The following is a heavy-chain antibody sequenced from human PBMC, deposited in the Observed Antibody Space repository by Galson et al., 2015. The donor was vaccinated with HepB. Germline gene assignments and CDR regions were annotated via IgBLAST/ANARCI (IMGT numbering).Heavy chain of an antibody. Sequence: PALVKPTQTLTLTCTFSGFSLSTSGMCVSWIRQPPGKALEWLARIDWDDDKYYSTSLKTRLTISKDTSKNQVVLTMTNMDPVDTATYYCARIPAGHGGSYYFDYWGQGTLVTVSS. CDR1: GFSLSTSGMC. V-gene: IGHV2-70*11. J-gene: IGHJ4*02. CDR3: ARIPAGHGGSYYFDY. CDR2: IDWDDDK. D-gene: IGHD4-23*01.